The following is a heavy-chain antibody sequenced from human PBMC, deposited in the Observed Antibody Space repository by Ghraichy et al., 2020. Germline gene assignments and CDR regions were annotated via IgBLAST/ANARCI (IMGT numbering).Heavy chain of an antibody. CDR1: GGSMRSHF. CDR2: ISYTGNT. V-gene: IGHV4-59*08. D-gene: IGHD5-18*01. Sequence: SETRSLTCTVSGGSMRSHFWSWIRQPPGKGLEWIGYISYTGNTNYSPSLGGRASISLDTSKNQFSLSLTSVTAADTAVYYCARRGRGYSLYYYGLDVWGPGTTVTVSS. CDR3: ARRGRGYSLYYYGLDV. J-gene: IGHJ6*02.